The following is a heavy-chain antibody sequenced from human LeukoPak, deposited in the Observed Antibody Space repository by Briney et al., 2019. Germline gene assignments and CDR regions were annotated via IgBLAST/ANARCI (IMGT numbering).Heavy chain of an antibody. D-gene: IGHD2-2*01. CDR2: ISSYNGNT. J-gene: IGHJ3*01. CDR3: ARRVVEGKRDTLSS. Sequence: GASVKVSSKASVYTLTGVGISTVPQAPGQGLEWMGWISSYNGNTNYAQKLQGRVTMSTDTSTGTAYMELRSLRSDDTAVYYCARRVVEGKRDTLSSWRQGTMVTVSS. CDR1: VYTLTGVG. V-gene: IGHV1-18*01.